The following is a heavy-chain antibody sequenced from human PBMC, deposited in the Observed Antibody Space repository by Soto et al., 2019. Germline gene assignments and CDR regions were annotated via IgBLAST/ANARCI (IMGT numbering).Heavy chain of an antibody. J-gene: IGHJ5*02. Sequence: AILSLTSSVSSGSINYNGYYCGWIRQPPGKGLEWVGGIFYTGTTYYSPSLKDRVTISVDTSKNSFSLNLTSVTAADTAVYFCARLVVVAPVANAWGQGTLVTVSS. V-gene: IGHV4-39*02. CDR1: SGSINYNGYY. CDR2: IFYTGTT. CDR3: ARLVVVAPVANA. D-gene: IGHD2-2*01.